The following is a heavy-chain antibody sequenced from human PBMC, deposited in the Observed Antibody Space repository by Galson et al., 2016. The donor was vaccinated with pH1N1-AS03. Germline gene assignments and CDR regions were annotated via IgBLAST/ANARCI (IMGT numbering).Heavy chain of an antibody. J-gene: IGHJ4*02. CDR1: GDSMSGYY. D-gene: IGHD5-24*01. CDR2: VYHSGTT. CDR3: ARGGREGYNFHQRGGYFDY. V-gene: IGHV4-59*01. Sequence: SETLSLTCTVSGDSMSGYYWTWIRQPPGKGLEWIGFVYHSGTTNYNPSLKSRVTISIDTSRTQFALRLTSVTAADTAVYYCARGGREGYNFHQRGGYFDYWGLGRLATVSS.